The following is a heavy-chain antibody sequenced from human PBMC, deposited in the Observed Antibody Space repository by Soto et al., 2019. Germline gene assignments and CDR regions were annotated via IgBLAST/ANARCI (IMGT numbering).Heavy chain of an antibody. CDR2: ISGSGGST. J-gene: IGHJ4*02. Sequence: EVQLLESGGGLVQPGGSLRLSCAASGFTFSSYAMSWVRQAPGKGLEWVSAISGSGGSTYYADSVKGRFTISRDNSKNTLYLQMNSLRAEDTAVYYCAKGTKYCSGGSCYFDYWGQGTLVTVSS. V-gene: IGHV3-23*01. CDR1: GFTFSSYA. D-gene: IGHD2-15*01. CDR3: AKGTKYCSGGSCYFDY.